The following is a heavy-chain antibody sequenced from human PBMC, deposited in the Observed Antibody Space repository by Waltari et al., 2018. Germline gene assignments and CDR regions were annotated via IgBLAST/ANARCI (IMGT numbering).Heavy chain of an antibody. Sequence: EVQLLESGGGLVQPGGSLRLSCAASGFTFSSYAMSWVHQAPGKGLEWVSAISGSGGSTYYADSVKGRFTISRDNSKNTLYLQMNSLRAEDTAVYYCAKDLRGRIVVVIANDAFDIWGQGTMVTVSS. J-gene: IGHJ3*02. CDR2: ISGSGGST. D-gene: IGHD2-21*01. CDR3: AKDLRGRIVVVIANDAFDI. CDR1: GFTFSSYA. V-gene: IGHV3-23*01.